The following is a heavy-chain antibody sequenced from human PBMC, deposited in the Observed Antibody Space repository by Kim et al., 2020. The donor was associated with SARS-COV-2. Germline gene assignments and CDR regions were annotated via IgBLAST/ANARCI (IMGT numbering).Heavy chain of an antibody. J-gene: IGHJ2*01. CDR1: RFSFSSSA. CDR3: AKNPHLTSVTFLWYFDL. Sequence: GGSLRLSCAASRFSFSSSAMTWVRQAPGKGLEWVSSIFGSGHGSYYADSVKGRFIISRDNSENTLYLQMNNLRADDAGVYYCAKNPHLTSVTFLWYFDLWGRGTAVIVSS. D-gene: IGHD3-10*01. CDR2: IFGSGHGS. V-gene: IGHV3-23*01.